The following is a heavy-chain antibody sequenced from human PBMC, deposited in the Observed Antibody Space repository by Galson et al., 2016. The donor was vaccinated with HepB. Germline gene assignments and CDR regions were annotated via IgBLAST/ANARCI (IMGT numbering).Heavy chain of an antibody. CDR2: IWYDASKE. CDR3: GGGRGVIDY. V-gene: IGHV3-33*03. J-gene: IGHJ4*02. D-gene: IGHD3-16*02. CDR1: VFNFRTYV. Sequence: SLRLSCAASVFNFRTYVIHWVRQPPGKGLEWVAVIWYDASKEYYLDSVKGRFSISRDNSEKTVYLQIDSLRADDTAVYYCGGGRGVIDYWGQGTQVIVSS.